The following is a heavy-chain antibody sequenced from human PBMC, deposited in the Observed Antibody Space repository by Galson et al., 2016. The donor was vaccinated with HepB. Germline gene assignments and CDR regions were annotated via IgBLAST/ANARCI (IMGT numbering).Heavy chain of an antibody. J-gene: IGHJ3*02. D-gene: IGHD3-9*01. V-gene: IGHV3-30*18. CDR3: AKDQGILRHFDWLTYDAFDM. CDR2: ISTTGISQ. CDR1: GFAFSKYA. Sequence: SLRLSCAASGFAFSKYALHWVRQAPGKGLEWVAVISTTGISQNYEDSVKGRFTVYRDNSKNTVDLQMNSLRPEDTAVYYCAKDQGILRHFDWLTYDAFDMWGQGTMVTVSS.